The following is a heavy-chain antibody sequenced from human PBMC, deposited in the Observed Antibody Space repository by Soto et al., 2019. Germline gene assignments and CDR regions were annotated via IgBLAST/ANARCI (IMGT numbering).Heavy chain of an antibody. CDR3: ARLEVAGTVRWFDP. D-gene: IGHD6-19*01. J-gene: IGHJ5*02. V-gene: IGHV3-74*01. CDR2: INSDGGST. Sequence: GGSLRLSCAASGGNYRNYWMHWVRQVPGKGLVWVSRINSDGGSTSYADSVKGRFTISRDNAKNTLYLQMNSLRADDTAVYYCARLEVAGTVRWFDPWGQGTLVTVSS. CDR1: GGNYRNYW.